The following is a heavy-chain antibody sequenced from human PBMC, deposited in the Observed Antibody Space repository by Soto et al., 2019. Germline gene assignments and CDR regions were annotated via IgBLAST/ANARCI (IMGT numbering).Heavy chain of an antibody. J-gene: IGHJ2*01. CDR3: ARDAAEQWLVPFRYFDL. D-gene: IGHD6-19*01. CDR2: INAGNGNT. V-gene: IGHV1-3*01. Sequence: QVQLVQSGAEVKKPGASVKVSCKASGYTYTSYAMHWVRQAPGQRLEWMGWINAGNGNTKYSQKFQGRVTITRDTSASTAYMELSSLRSEDTAVYYCARDAAEQWLVPFRYFDLWGRGTLVTVSS. CDR1: GYTYTSYA.